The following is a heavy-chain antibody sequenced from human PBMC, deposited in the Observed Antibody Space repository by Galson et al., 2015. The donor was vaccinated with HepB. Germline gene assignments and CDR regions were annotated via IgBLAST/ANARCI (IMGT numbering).Heavy chain of an antibody. V-gene: IGHV3-23*01. CDR2: INGRGSTR. Sequence: SLRLSCAGSGFIFRHHAMAWIRQAPGKGLEWVTGINGRGSTRSYSHAVKGRFSISRDNSKDTVFLQMDNLRAEDTAVYYCGKDGSWFGGDWFDPWGRGALVTVS. D-gene: IGHD3-16*01. CDR1: GFIFRHHA. J-gene: IGHJ5*02. CDR3: GKDGSWFGGDWFDP.